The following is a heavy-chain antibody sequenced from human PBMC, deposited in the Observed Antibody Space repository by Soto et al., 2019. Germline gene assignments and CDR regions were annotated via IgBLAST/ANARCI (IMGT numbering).Heavy chain of an antibody. V-gene: IGHV4-30-2*01. J-gene: IGHJ4*02. CDR2: IYHSGST. CDR3: ARAPATVTYFDY. CDR1: GGSISSGGYS. Sequence: LQLQESGSGLVKPSQTLSLTCAVSGGSISSGGYSWSWIRQPPGKGLEWIGYIYHSGSTYYNPSLKSRVTISVDRSKNQFSLKLSSVTAADTAVYYCARAPATVTYFDYWGQGTLVTVSS. D-gene: IGHD4-17*01.